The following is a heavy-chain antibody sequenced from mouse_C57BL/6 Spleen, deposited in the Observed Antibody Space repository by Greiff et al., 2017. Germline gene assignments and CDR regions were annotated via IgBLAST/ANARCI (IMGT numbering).Heavy chain of an antibody. CDR3: ARTDYVYAMDY. V-gene: IGHV1-64*01. D-gene: IGHD1-1*01. CDR1: GYTFTSYW. CDR2: IHPNSGST. Sequence: VQLQQPGAELVKPGASVKLSCKASGYTFTSYWMHWVKQRPGQGLEWIGMIHPNSGSTNYNEKFKSKATLTVDKSSSTAYMQLSSLTSEDSAVYYCARTDYVYAMDYWGQGTSVTISS. J-gene: IGHJ4*01.